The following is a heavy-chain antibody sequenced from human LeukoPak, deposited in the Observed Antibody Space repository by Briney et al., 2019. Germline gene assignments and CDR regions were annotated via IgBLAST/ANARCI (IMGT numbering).Heavy chain of an antibody. CDR3: AKLIAARPPFQY. V-gene: IGHV3-30*18. CDR2: ISYDGSNK. J-gene: IGHJ4*02. CDR1: GFTFSSFG. Sequence: GGSLRLSCAASGFTFSSFGMHWVRQAPGKGLEWVAVISYDGSNKYYADSVKGRFTISRDNSKNTLYLQMNSLRAEDTAVYYCAKLIAARPPFQYWGQGTLVTVSS. D-gene: IGHD6-6*01.